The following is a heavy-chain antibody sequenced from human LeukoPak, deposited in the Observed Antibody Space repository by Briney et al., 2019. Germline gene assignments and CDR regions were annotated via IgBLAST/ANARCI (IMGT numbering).Heavy chain of an antibody. D-gene: IGHD6-19*01. CDR2: MNPNSGNT. V-gene: IGHV1-8*01. CDR1: RYTFTTYD. CDR3: ARGRGSGHKENWFDP. Sequence: ASVKVSCKASRYTFTTYDINWVRQATEQGLEWMGWMNPNSGNTGYTQKFQGRVTMTRNTSISTAYMELSSLRSEDTAVYYCARGRGSGHKENWFDPWGQGTLVTVSS. J-gene: IGHJ5*02.